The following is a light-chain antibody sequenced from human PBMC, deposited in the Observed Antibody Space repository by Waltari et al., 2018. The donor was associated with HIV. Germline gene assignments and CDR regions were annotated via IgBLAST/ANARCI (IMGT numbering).Light chain of an antibody. J-gene: IGKJ3*01. CDR1: HHISNL. V-gene: IGKV1-33*01. CDR3: QQYDILPFT. Sequence: DIQMTQSPSSLSASVGDRVTITCRASHHISNLLNWYQQKPGKAPKLLIYDASNLETGVPSRFSGSGSGTDFAFTISSLQPEDFATYYCQQYDILPFTFGPGTKVDIK. CDR2: DAS.